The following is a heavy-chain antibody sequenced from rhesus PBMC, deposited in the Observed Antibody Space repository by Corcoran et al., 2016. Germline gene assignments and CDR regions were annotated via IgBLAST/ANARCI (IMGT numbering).Heavy chain of an antibody. D-gene: IGHD1-44*02. CDR2: IGGSGGDT. CDR3: ARWEAVLLYFEL. V-gene: IGHV4-165*02. J-gene: IGHJ1*01. Sequence: QVQLQASGPGLVMPSEPLSLSCGVSVGSISGYYWNWIRHVPGKGLEWIGYIGGSGGDTYYNPVFKSRGTLSADTSKNQFSLMMTSVTAADTAVYYCARWEAVLLYFELWGQGALVTVSS. CDR1: VGSISGYY.